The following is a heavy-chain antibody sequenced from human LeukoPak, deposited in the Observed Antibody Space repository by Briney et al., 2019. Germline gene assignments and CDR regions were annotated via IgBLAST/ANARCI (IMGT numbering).Heavy chain of an antibody. CDR1: GGSISSGSYY. CDR2: IYYSGTT. J-gene: IGHJ4*02. CDR3: ARHSDYGDYLFDF. Sequence: SETLSLTCTASGGSISSGSYYWGWIRQPPGQGLEWLGSIYYSGTTYYNPSLKSRVTISIDTSKNQFSLKLTSVTAADTAVYYCARHSDYGDYLFDFWGLGALVTVSS. D-gene: IGHD4-17*01. V-gene: IGHV4-39*01.